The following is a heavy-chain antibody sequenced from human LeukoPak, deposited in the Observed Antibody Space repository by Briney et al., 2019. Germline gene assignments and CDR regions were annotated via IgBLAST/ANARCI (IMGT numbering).Heavy chain of an antibody. J-gene: IGHJ4*02. Sequence: SRTLSLTCGVSYGFITDTNYWTWVRQPPGKGLECSWEVKIQGETIYSRSLKGRVDISVHKFENHISMQLTSVTAADTAVYYCARESGPYHPLHYSGQGIMVTVSS. CDR3: ARESGPYHPLHY. CDR1: YGFITDTNY. CDR2: VKIQGET. D-gene: IGHD3-16*01. V-gene: IGHV4-4*02.